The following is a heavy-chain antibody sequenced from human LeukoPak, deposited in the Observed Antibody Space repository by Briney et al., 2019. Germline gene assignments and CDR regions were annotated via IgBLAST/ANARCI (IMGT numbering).Heavy chain of an antibody. J-gene: IGHJ4*02. Sequence: GSLRLSCAASGFTFSSYEMNWVRQAPGKGLEWVSYISSSGSTIYYADSVKGRFTISRDNAKNSLYLQMNSLRAEDTAVYYCAREGMVRGVFDYWGQGTLVTVSS. V-gene: IGHV3-48*03. D-gene: IGHD3-10*01. CDR1: GFTFSSYE. CDR3: AREGMVRGVFDY. CDR2: ISSSGSTI.